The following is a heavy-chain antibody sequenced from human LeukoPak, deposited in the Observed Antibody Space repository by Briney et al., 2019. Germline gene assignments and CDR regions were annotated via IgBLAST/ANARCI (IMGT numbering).Heavy chain of an antibody. CDR1: GFTFSSYA. CDR2: VSGSGGST. Sequence: GGSLRLSCAASGFTFSSYAMSWVLQAPGKGLESVSGVSGSGGSTYYADSVKGRFTISRDNSKNTLYLQMNSLRAEDTAVYYCAKDLDIVATITGNWGQGTLVTVSS. D-gene: IGHD5-12*01. CDR3: AKDLDIVATITGN. V-gene: IGHV3-23*01. J-gene: IGHJ4*02.